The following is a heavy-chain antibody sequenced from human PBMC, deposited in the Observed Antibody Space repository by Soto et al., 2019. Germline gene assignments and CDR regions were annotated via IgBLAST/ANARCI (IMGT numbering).Heavy chain of an antibody. CDR1: GGSISSGGYY. CDR3: ARGGGSFAVTTNWFDP. CDR2: IYYSGST. D-gene: IGHD4-17*01. Sequence: QVPLQESGPGLVKPSQTLSLTCTVSGGSISSGGYYWSWIRQHPGKGLEWIGYIYYSGSTYYNPSLKSRVTISVDTSKNQFSLKLSSVTAADTAVYYCARGGGSFAVTTNWFDPWGQGTLVTVSS. J-gene: IGHJ5*02. V-gene: IGHV4-31*03.